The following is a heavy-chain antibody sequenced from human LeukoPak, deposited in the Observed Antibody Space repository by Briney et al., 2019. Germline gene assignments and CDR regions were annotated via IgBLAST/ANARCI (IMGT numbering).Heavy chain of an antibody. CDR3: VKGRVDYLDIGVLMLVNAFDI. CDR2: VSWAGTDR. J-gene: IGHJ3*02. D-gene: IGHD2-8*01. Sequence: GGSLRLSCAASGFNITVFAMHWDRQVHGKGMGWVSGVSWAGTDRVYADSVKGRFTLSREDPTNSLYLQMDSLRAEETALYYCVKGRVDYLDIGVLMLVNAFDIWGAGRMVTVSS. V-gene: IGHV3-9*01. CDR1: GFNITVFA.